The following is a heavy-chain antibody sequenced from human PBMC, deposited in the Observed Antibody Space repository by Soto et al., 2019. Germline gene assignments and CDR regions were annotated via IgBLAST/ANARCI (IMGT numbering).Heavy chain of an antibody. V-gene: IGHV4-39*01. J-gene: IGHJ4*02. Sequence: SETLSLTCTVSGGSISSSSYYWGWIRQPPGKGLEWIGSIYYSGSTYYNPSLKSRVTISVDTSKNQFSLKLSSVTAADTAVYYCAGDTVMVGKTQTWFGELSPFDYWGQGTLVTVSS. CDR1: GGSISSSSYY. CDR2: IYYSGST. D-gene: IGHD3-10*01. CDR3: AGDTVMVGKTQTWFGELSPFDY.